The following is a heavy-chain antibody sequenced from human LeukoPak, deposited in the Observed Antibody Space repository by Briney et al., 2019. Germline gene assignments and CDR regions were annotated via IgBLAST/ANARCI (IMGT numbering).Heavy chain of an antibody. CDR2: IYYDGNTK. CDR3: ARDGSGVGWRYFDY. D-gene: IGHD6-19*01. J-gene: IGHJ4*02. Sequence: GGSLRHSCVASGFSFSNYGFHWVCQAPGKGLEWVVDIYYDGNTKYYGDSVKGRFTISRDNSENTLFLQMNSLRAEDTAVYYCARDGSGVGWRYFDYWGQGALVAVSS. CDR1: GFSFSNYG. V-gene: IGHV3-33*01.